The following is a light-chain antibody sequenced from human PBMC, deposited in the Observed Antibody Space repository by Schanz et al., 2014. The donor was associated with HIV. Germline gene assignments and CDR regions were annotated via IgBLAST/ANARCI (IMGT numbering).Light chain of an antibody. CDR1: QSISNN. CDR3: QQYGNSPRT. J-gene: IGKJ1*01. V-gene: IGKV3-15*01. CDR2: GAF. Sequence: EIVMTQSPATLYVSPGEGATLSCRASQSISNNLAWYQHKPGQAPRLLIYGAFTRATGIPVRFSGRGSGTEFTLTISRLEPEDFAVYYCQQYGNSPRTFGQGTKVEVK.